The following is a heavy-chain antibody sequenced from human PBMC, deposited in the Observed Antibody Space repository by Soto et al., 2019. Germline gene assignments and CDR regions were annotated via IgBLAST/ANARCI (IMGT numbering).Heavy chain of an antibody. J-gene: IGHJ3*02. V-gene: IGHV3-64*02. CDR2: ISSNGGST. CDR3: ARVATTHDAFDI. D-gene: IGHD5-12*01. Sequence: SGGSLRLSCAASGFTFSSYAMHWVRQAPGKGLEYVSAISSNGGSTYYADSVKGRFTISRDNSKNTLYLQMGSLRAEDMAVYYCARVATTHDAFDIWGQGTMVTVSS. CDR1: GFTFSSYA.